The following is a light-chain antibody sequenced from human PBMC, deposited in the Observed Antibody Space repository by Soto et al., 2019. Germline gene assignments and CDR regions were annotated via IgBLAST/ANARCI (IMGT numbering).Light chain of an antibody. CDR2: EVS. V-gene: IGLV2-23*02. CDR3: CSWAGSSTFYF. CDR1: TTDVGSYKL. J-gene: IGLJ1*01. Sequence: QSVLTQPASVSGSPGQSITISCTGTTTDVGSYKLVSWYQQHPGKAPKLMIYEVSRRPSGVSNRFSGSKSGNTASLTIPGLQAEDEADYYCCSWAGSSTFYFFGSGTKVTVL.